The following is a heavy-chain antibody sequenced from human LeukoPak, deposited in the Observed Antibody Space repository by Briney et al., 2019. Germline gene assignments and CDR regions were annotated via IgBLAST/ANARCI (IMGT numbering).Heavy chain of an antibody. CDR2: IYHSGST. V-gene: IGHV4-59*08. J-gene: IGHJ4*02. CDR3: ARTTMVRGVMGYFDY. Sequence: SETLSLTCTVSGGSISSYYWSWIRQPPGKGLEWIGSIYHSGSTYYNPSLKSRVTISVDTSKNQFSLKLSSVTAADTAVYYCARTTMVRGVMGYFDYWGQGTLVTVSS. D-gene: IGHD3-10*01. CDR1: GGSISSYY.